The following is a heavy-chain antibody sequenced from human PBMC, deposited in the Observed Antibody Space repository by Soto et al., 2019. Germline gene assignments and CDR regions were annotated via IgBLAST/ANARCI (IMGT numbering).Heavy chain of an antibody. J-gene: IGHJ4*02. CDR3: ARGETYYYDSSGYYHDY. CDR2: IYYSGST. CDR1: GGSISSYY. V-gene: IGHV4-59*01. Sequence: SETLSLTCTVSGGSISSYYWSWIRQPPGKGLEWIGYIYYSGSTNYNPSLKSRVTISVDTSKNQFSLKLSSVTAADTAVYYCARGETYYYDSSGYYHDYWGQGTLVTVSS. D-gene: IGHD3-22*01.